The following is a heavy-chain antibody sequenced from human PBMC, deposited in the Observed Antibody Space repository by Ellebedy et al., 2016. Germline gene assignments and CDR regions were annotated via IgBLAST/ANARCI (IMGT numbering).Heavy chain of an antibody. CDR3: AKEEYSSSSGPPLY. D-gene: IGHD6-6*01. J-gene: IGHJ4*02. Sequence: GGSLRLXXAASGFTFSNLAMSWVRQAPGKGLECVSTISAGGGTTYYAKSVKGRFTISRDNSQDTVYLQMNSLRAEDTAVYYCAKEEYSSSSGPPLYWGQGTLVTVSS. V-gene: IGHV3-23*01. CDR1: GFTFSNLA. CDR2: ISAGGGTT.